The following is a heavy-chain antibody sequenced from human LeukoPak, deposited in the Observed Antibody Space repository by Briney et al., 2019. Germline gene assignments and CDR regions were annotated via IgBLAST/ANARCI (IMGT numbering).Heavy chain of an antibody. CDR3: VLAPNSNWFDF. D-gene: IGHD2-8*01. V-gene: IGHV4-59*12. CDR1: GDSISGFY. J-gene: IGHJ5*01. CDR2: THYSGTT. Sequence: KTSETLSLTCSVSGDSISGFYWNWIRQSPEEGLEWIAVTHYSGTTNYNPSLKSRVTISIDTSRQQSFLKLSSVTAADTAVYYCVLAPNSNWFDFWGQGTRVTVSS.